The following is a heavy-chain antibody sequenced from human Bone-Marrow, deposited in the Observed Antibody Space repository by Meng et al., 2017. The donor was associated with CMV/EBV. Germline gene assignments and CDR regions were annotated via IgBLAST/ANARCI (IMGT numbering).Heavy chain of an antibody. D-gene: IGHD3-22*01. Sequence: SETLSLTCTVSGGSISSYYWSWIRQPPGKGLEWIGYIYYSGSTYYNPSLKSRVTISVDTSKNQFSLKLSSVTAADTAVYYCARDYYYDSSGSGYWGQGTLVTFSS. V-gene: IGHV4-59*12. J-gene: IGHJ4*02. CDR1: GGSISSYY. CDR2: IYYSGST. CDR3: ARDYYYDSSGSGY.